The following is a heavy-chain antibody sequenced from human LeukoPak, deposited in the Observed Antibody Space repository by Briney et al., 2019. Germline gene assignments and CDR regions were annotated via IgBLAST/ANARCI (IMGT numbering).Heavy chain of an antibody. Sequence: PSETLCLTCAVCGGSFSGYYWSWIRQPPGKGLEWIGEINHSGSTNYNPSLKSRVTISVDTSKNQFSLKLSSVTAADTAVYYCARSSMVPDYWGQGTLVTVSS. CDR3: ARSSMVPDY. V-gene: IGHV4-34*01. J-gene: IGHJ4*02. CDR2: INHSGST. CDR1: GGSFSGYY. D-gene: IGHD6-13*01.